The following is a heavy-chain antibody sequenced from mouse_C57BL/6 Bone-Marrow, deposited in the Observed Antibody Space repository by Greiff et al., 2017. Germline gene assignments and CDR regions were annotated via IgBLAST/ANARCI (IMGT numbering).Heavy chain of an antibody. J-gene: IGHJ4*01. V-gene: IGHV1-26*01. Sequence: VQLHQSGPELVKPGASVKISCKASGYTFTDYYMNWVKQSHGKSLEWIGDINPNNGGTSYNQKFKGKATLTVDKSSSTAYMELRSLTSEDSAVYYCARYYDERGYYAMDYWGQGTSVTVSS. CDR3: ARYYDERGYYAMDY. CDR1: GYTFTDYY. D-gene: IGHD2-4*01. CDR2: INPNNGGT.